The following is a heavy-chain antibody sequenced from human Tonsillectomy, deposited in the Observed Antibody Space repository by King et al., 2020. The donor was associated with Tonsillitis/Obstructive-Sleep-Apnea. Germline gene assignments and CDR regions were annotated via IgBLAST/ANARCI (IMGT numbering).Heavy chain of an antibody. J-gene: IGHJ3*02. CDR1: GFSFSKAW. Sequence: VQLVESGGGLVKPGGSLRLSCAASGFSFSKAWMTWVRQAPGKGLEWVGRIKSKTDGGTTDYAAPLKGRFTISRDDSKNTLYLQMNSLKTEDTAGYYCTTDGQQWLGDGAFDIWGQGTMVTVSS. V-gene: IGHV3-15*01. CDR2: IKSKTDGGTT. CDR3: TTDGQQWLGDGAFDI. D-gene: IGHD6-19*01.